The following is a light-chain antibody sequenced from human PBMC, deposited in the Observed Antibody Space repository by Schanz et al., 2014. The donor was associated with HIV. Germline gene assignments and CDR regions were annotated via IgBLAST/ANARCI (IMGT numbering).Light chain of an antibody. CDR1: SSDVGAYKY. CDR2: DVN. Sequence: QSALTQPASVSGSPGQSITISCTGTSSDVGAYKYVSWYQQHPGKAPKLMIYDVNNRPSGVSDRFSGSKSGNTASLTISGLQAEDEAEYYCSTYTTSKTWVFGGGTKLTVL. V-gene: IGLV2-14*03. CDR3: STYTTSKTWV. J-gene: IGLJ3*02.